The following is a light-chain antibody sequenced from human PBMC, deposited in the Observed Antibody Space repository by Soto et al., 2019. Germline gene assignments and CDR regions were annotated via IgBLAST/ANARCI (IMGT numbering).Light chain of an antibody. J-gene: IGLJ3*02. V-gene: IGLV6-57*01. Sequence: NFMLTQPHSVSESPGKTVTISCTRSSGSIASNYVQWYQQRPGSSPTTVIYEDNQRPSGVPDRFSGSIDSSSNSASLTISGLKTEDEADNSCQSFESGDRVSGGGPKLPVL. CDR2: EDN. CDR1: SGSIASNY. CDR3: QSFESGDRV.